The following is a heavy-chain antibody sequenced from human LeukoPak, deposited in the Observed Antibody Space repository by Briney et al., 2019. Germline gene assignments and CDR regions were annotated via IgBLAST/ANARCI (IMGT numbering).Heavy chain of an antibody. CDR3: AKDAAGPEY. CDR2: ISAGGGST. D-gene: IGHD6-13*01. Sequence: RPGGSLRLSCAVPGLTFSDYSMTWVRQAPGKGLFWVSGISAGGGSTYYADSVKGRFTISRDNSRNTLYLQMNSLSAEDTAVYYCAKDAAGPEYWGQGTLVTVSS. J-gene: IGHJ4*02. V-gene: IGHV3-23*01. CDR1: GLTFSDYS.